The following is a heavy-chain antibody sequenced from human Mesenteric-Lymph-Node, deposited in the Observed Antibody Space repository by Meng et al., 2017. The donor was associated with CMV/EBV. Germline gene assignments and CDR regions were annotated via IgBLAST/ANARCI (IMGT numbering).Heavy chain of an antibody. Sequence: ASVKVSCKASGYTFTSYYMHWVRQAPGQGLEWMAIINPSGGNTNYAQKFQGRVTLTRDTSTSTVYMELSSLISEDTAVYYCARRSSSSTHLDYWGQGTLVTVSS. CDR2: INPSGGNT. D-gene: IGHD6-6*01. J-gene: IGHJ4*02. V-gene: IGHV1-46*01. CDR1: GYTFTSYY. CDR3: ARRSSSSTHLDY.